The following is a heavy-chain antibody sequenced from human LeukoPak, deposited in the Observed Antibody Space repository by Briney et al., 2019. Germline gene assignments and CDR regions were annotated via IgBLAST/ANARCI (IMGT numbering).Heavy chain of an antibody. CDR2: ISGSGGST. Sequence: GGSLRLSCAASGFTFSSYAMSWVGQAPGKGLEWVSAISGSGGSTYYADSVKGRFTICRDNSKNTLYLQMNSLRAEDTAVYYCAKSIVVVTVIVYWGQGTLVTVSS. D-gene: IGHD2-21*02. CDR1: GFTFSSYA. J-gene: IGHJ4*02. V-gene: IGHV3-23*01. CDR3: AKSIVVVTVIVY.